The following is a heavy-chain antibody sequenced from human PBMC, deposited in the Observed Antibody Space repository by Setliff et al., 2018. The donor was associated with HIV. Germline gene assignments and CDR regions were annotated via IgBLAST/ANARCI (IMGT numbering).Heavy chain of an antibody. Sequence: SETLSLTCTVSGGSISSSNYYWGWIRQPPGKGLEWIGSMYYTGVTYYNPSLKSRVSISVDTSKTQFSLKLTSVTAADTAVYYCAREAGRWELLHDAFDIWGQGTMVTVSS. CDR2: MYYTGVT. CDR1: GGSISSSNYY. D-gene: IGHD1-26*01. V-gene: IGHV4-39*07. J-gene: IGHJ3*02. CDR3: AREAGRWELLHDAFDI.